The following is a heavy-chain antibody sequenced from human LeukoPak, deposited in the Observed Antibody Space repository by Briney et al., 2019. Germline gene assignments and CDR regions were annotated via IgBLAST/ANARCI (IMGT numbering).Heavy chain of an antibody. J-gene: IGHJ4*02. D-gene: IGHD5-18*01. CDR2: IYTSGST. Sequence: SETLSLTCTVSGGSISSYYWSWIRQPAGKGLEWIGRIYTSGSTNYNPSLKSRVTISIDTSKNQFSLRLNSVTAADTAVYYCARDRGYSYAFDYWGQGTLVTVSS. V-gene: IGHV4-4*07. CDR1: GGSISSYY. CDR3: ARDRGYSYAFDY.